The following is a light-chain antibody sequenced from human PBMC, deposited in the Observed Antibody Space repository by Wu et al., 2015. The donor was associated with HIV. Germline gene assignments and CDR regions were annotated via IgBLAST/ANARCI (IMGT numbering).Light chain of an antibody. V-gene: IGKV1-13*02. J-gene: IGKJ2*01. CDR1: QVIGNA. CDR3: QQFNSNPLT. CDR2: DAS. Sequence: IQLTQSPSSLSASVGDRVTVTCRASQVIGNALAWYQQKPGKAPKLLIYDASNLEGGVPSRFSGSGSGINFTLTISCLQPEDFATYYCQQFNSNPLTFGQGTKLQIE.